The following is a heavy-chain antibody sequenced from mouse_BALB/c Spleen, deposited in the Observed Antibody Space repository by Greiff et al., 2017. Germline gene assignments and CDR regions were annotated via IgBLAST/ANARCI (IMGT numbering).Heavy chain of an antibody. J-gene: IGHJ4*01. D-gene: IGHD1-1*01. CDR3: ARHGYYGSSIYAMDY. CDR2: IWSDGST. Sequence: VKLVESGPGLVAPSQSLSITCTVSGFSLTSYGVHWVRQPPGKGLEWLVVIWSDGSTTYNSALKSRLSISKDNSKSQVFLKMNSLQTDDTAMYYCARHGYYGSSIYAMDYWGQGTSVTVSS. V-gene: IGHV2-6-1*01. CDR1: GFSLTSYG.